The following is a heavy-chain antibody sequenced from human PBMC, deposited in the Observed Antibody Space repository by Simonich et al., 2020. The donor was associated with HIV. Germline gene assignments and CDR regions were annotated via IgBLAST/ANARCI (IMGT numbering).Heavy chain of an antibody. V-gene: IGHV4-59*08. J-gene: IGHJ4*02. CDR1: GGSITITNW. D-gene: IGHD7-27*01. CDR3: ARMNWANDPFDY. Sequence: QVQLQQWGAGVFKPSGTLSLTCTVSGGSITITNWWICLRQPPGRELEWLGCINYSGSTNYNPSLKSRITISVETAKKNFSLKLSSVTAADMAVYYCARMNWANDPFDYWGQGTLVTVSS. CDR2: INYSGST.